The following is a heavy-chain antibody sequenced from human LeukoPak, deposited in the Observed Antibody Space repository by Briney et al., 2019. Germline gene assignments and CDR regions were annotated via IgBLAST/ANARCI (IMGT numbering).Heavy chain of an antibody. D-gene: IGHD3-22*01. CDR3: ARETGYYYDSSGYYSGGTFDY. Sequence: ASVKVSCKASGGTFSSYAISWVRQAPGRGLEWMGRIIPILGIANYAQKFQGRVTITADESTSTAYMELSSLRSEDTAVYYCARETGYYYDSSGYYSGGTFDYWGQGTLVTVSS. CDR1: GGTFSSYA. J-gene: IGHJ4*02. CDR2: IIPILGIA. V-gene: IGHV1-69*04.